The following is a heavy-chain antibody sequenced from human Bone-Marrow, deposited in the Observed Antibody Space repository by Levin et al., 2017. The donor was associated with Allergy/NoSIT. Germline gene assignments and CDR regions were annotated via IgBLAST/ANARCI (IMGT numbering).Heavy chain of an antibody. CDR2: IKQDGSEK. V-gene: IGHV3-7*01. CDR3: ARVGQQWLVPSYFDY. Sequence: PGGSLRLSYAASGFTFSSYWMSWVRQAPGKGLEWVANIKQDGSEKYYVDSVKGRFTISRDNAKNSLYLQMNSLRAEDTAVYYCARVGQQWLVPSYFDYWGQGTLVTVSS. D-gene: IGHD6-19*01. CDR1: GFTFSSYW. J-gene: IGHJ4*02.